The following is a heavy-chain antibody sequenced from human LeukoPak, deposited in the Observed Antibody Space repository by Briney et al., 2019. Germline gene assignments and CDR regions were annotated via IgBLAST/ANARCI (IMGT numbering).Heavy chain of an antibody. V-gene: IGHV1-46*04. J-gene: IGHJ4*02. CDR2: INPSGGST. Sequence: ASVKVSCKASGGTFSSYTISWVRQAPGQGLEWMGIINPSGGSTAYAQKLQGRVTLTRDTSTSTVYMELSSLRSEDTAVYYCARDFDITRRTYYFDYWGQGTLVTVSS. CDR3: ARDFDITRRTYYFDY. CDR1: GGTFSSYT. D-gene: IGHD3-9*01.